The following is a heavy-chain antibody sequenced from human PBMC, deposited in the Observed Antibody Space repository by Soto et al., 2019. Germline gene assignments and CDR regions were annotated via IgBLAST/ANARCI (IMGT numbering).Heavy chain of an antibody. Sequence: ASVKVSCKASGGTFSSYAISWVRQAPGQGLEWMGGIIPIFGTANYAQKFQGRVTITADKSTSTAYMELSSLRSEDTAVYYCARVNDYYYGMDVWGQGTTVTVSS. V-gene: IGHV1-69*06. J-gene: IGHJ6*02. CDR3: ARVNDYYYGMDV. CDR2: IIPIFGTA. CDR1: GGTFSSYA.